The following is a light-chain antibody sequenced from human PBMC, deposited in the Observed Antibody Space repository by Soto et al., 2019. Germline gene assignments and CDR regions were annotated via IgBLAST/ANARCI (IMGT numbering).Light chain of an antibody. CDR1: QTIASNF. CDR3: QQYSNSPYT. CDR2: RAS. V-gene: IGKV3-20*01. J-gene: IGKJ2*01. Sequence: EVVLTESPGTLSLSPGERATLSCRASQTIASNFLGWYQQKPGQATRLHIYRASSRATGIPDRVSGSGSGTDFTLTITRLEPEDFALYYCQQYSNSPYTFGQGTKLEIK.